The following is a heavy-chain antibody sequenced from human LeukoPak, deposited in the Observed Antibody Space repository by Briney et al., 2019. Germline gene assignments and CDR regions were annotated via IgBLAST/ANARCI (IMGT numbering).Heavy chain of an antibody. D-gene: IGHD5-18*01. CDR1: GGTFSSYT. V-gene: IGHV1-69*04. Sequence: SVKVSCKASGGTFSSYTISWVRQAPGQGLEWMGRIIPILGIANYAQKFQGRVTITADKSTSTAYMELSSLRSEDTAVYYCARDGSYGYFDYWGQETLVTVSS. CDR3: ARDGSYGYFDY. CDR2: IIPILGIA. J-gene: IGHJ4*02.